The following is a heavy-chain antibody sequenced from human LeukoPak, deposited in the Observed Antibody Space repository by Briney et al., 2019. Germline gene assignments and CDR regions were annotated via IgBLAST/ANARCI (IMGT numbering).Heavy chain of an antibody. V-gene: IGHV3-48*03. CDR2: ISSSGSTI. CDR3: ARVSGHYFDY. Sequence: GGSLRLSCAASGFTFSSYEMNWVRQVPGKGLEWVSYISSSGSTIYYADSVKGRFTISRDNAKNSLYLQMNSLRAEHTAVYYCARVSGHYFDYWGQGTLVTVSS. J-gene: IGHJ4*02. CDR1: GFTFSSYE. D-gene: IGHD1-14*01.